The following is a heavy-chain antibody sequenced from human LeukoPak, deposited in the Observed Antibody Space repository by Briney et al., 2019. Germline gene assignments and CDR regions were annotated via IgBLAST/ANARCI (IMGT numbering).Heavy chain of an antibody. V-gene: IGHV2-5*01. CDR3: AQGALGPKYSGNYAFDY. CDR2: IYWNDDK. J-gene: IGHJ4*02. CDR1: GFSLSTSGVG. Sequence: SGPTLVKPTQTLTLTCTFSGFSLSTSGVGVGWIRQPPGKALEWLALIYWNDDKRYSPSLKSRLTITKDTSKNQVVLTMTNMDPVDTATYYCAQGALGPKYSGNYAFDYWGQGTLVTVSS. D-gene: IGHD1-26*01.